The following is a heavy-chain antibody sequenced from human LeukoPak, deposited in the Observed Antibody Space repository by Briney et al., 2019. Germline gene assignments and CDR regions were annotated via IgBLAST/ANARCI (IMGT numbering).Heavy chain of an antibody. CDR2: ISGSGGST. CDR3: AKGSGSYYYYYGMDV. V-gene: IGHV3-23*01. CDR1: GFTLCTYA. J-gene: IGHJ6*02. Sequence: GGSLRLSCAASGFTLCTYAMSWVRQAPGKGLEWVSAISGSGGSTYYADSVKGRFAISRDNSKYTLYLQMNSLRAEDTAVYYCAKGSGSYYYYYGMDVWGQGTTVTVSS. D-gene: IGHD1-26*01.